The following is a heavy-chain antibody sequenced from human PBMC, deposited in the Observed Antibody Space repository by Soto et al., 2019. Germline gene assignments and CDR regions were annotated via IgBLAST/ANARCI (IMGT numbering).Heavy chain of an antibody. Sequence: QPGGSLRLSCAASGFTFSSYAMHWVRQAPGKGLEWVAVISYDGSNKYYADSVKGRFTISRDNSKNTLYLQMNSLRAEDTAVYYCARAYCSGGSCYLVDYWGQGTLVTVSS. D-gene: IGHD2-15*01. CDR2: ISYDGSNK. J-gene: IGHJ4*02. CDR1: GFTFSSYA. V-gene: IGHV3-30-3*01. CDR3: ARAYCSGGSCYLVDY.